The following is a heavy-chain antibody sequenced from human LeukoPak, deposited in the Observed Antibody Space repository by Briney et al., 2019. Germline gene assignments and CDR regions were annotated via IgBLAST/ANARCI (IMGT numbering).Heavy chain of an antibody. D-gene: IGHD1-1*01. CDR1: GGSFSGYY. J-gene: IGHJ6*03. Sequence: SETLSLTCAVYGGSFSGYYWSWIRQPPGKGLEWIGEINHSGSTNYNPSLKSRVPISVDTSKNQFSLKLSSVTAADTAVYYCARIQLKRRFYYYYMDVWGKGTTVTVSS. V-gene: IGHV4-34*01. CDR3: ARIQLKRRFYYYYMDV. CDR2: INHSGST.